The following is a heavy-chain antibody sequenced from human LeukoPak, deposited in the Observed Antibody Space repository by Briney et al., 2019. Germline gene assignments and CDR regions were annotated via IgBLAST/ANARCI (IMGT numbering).Heavy chain of an antibody. J-gene: IGHJ4*02. CDR1: GYTFTGYY. CDR3: ARDGALAAAGIGY. D-gene: IGHD6-13*01. V-gene: IGHV1-2*02. CDR2: INPNSGGT. Sequence: ASVKVSCKASGYTFTGYYMHWVRQAPGQGLEWMGWINPNSGGTNYAQKFQGRVTMTRDTSISTAYMELSRLRSDDTAVYYCARDGALAAAGIGYWGQGTLVTVSS.